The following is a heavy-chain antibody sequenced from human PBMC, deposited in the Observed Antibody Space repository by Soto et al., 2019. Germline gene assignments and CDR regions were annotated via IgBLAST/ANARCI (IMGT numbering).Heavy chain of an antibody. D-gene: IGHD3-10*01. CDR2: INHSGST. CDR3: ARGRVTMVRGVIRGYYYYGMDV. J-gene: IGHJ6*02. Sequence: PPETLSLTCAVYGGSFSGYYWSWIRQPPGTGLEWIGEINHSGSTNYNPSLKSRVTISVDTSKNQFSLKLSSVTAADTAVYYCARGRVTMVRGVIRGYYYYGMDVWGQGTTVTVSS. V-gene: IGHV4-34*01. CDR1: GGSFSGYY.